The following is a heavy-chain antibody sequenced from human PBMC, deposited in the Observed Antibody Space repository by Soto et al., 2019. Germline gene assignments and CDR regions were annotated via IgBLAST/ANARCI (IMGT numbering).Heavy chain of an antibody. CDR1: GGSISSGGYY. CDR2: IYYSGST. D-gene: IGHD4-17*01. Sequence: QVQLQESGPGLVKPSQTLSLTCTVSGGSISSGGYYWSWIRQHPGKGLEWIGYIYYSGSTYYNPSIRSRVTISVDTSKNHFSLKLSSVTAADTAVYYCASRFTVSAALGWFDPWGQGTLVTVSS. V-gene: IGHV4-31*03. CDR3: ASRFTVSAALGWFDP. J-gene: IGHJ5*02.